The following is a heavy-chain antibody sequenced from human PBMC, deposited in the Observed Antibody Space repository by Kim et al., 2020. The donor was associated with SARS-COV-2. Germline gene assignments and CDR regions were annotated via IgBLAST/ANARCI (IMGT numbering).Heavy chain of an antibody. CDR2: INPNSGGT. D-gene: IGHD6-6*01. Sequence: ASVKVSCKASGYTFTGYYMHWVRQAPGQGLEWMGRINPNSGGTNYAQKFQGRVTMTRDTSISTAYMELSRLRFDDAAVYYCARGFEYSSSSPWFDPWGQG. CDR3: ARGFEYSSSSPWFDP. J-gene: IGHJ5*02. CDR1: GYTFTGYY. V-gene: IGHV1-2*06.